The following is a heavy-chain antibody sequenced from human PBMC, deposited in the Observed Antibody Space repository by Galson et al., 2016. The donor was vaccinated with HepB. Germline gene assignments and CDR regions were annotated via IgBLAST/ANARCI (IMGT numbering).Heavy chain of an antibody. CDR3: ARDSSSPGYYYYYGLDV. V-gene: IGHV4-61*01. CDR2: VYYSGST. J-gene: IGHJ6*02. CDR1: GGSVSGGSYY. Sequence: SETLSLTCTVSGGSVSGGSYYWSWIRQPPGEGLEWIGYVYYSGSTSYNPSLKSRVTISVDTSKNQFSLNLSSVTAADTAVYYCARDSSSPGYYYYYGLDVWGQGTTVTISS. D-gene: IGHD6-6*01.